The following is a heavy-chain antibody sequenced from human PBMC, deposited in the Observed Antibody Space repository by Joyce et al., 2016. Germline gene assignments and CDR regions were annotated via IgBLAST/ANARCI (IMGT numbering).Heavy chain of an antibody. Sequence: QITLKESGPTLVKPTQTLTLTCSFSGFSLNTSGVGVGWIRQPPGKALDGLALIYWDDDQQYSPSLKSRLPVTKDTSRNQVVLIMTDMDPVDTATYYCAVSGGAYKFGYWGQGTLVTVSS. J-gene: IGHJ4*02. D-gene: IGHD5-24*01. CDR1: GFSLNTSGVG. V-gene: IGHV2-5*02. CDR2: IYWDDDQ. CDR3: AVSGGAYKFGY.